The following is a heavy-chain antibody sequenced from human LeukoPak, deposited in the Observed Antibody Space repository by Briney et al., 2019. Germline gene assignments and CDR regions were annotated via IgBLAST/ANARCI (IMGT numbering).Heavy chain of an antibody. Sequence: GGSLRLSCAASGFTFSSYAMSWVRRAPGKGLEWVSAISGSGGGTYYADSVKGRFTISRDNSKNTLYLQMNSLRAEDTAVYYCAKGRWGDFWSGYYFPFDYWGQGTLVTVSS. J-gene: IGHJ4*02. V-gene: IGHV3-23*01. D-gene: IGHD3-3*01. CDR2: ISGSGGGT. CDR3: AKGRWGDFWSGYYFPFDY. CDR1: GFTFSSYA.